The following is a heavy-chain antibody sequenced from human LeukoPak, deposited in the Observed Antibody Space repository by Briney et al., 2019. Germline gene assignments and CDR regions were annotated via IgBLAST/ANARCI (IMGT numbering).Heavy chain of an antibody. CDR1: GFTFSSYA. Sequence: GGSLRLSCAASGFTFSSYAMSWVRQAPGKGLEWVSAISGSGGSTYYADSVKGRFTISRDNSKNTLYLQMNSLRAEDTAVYYCAKDYYGSGSHLPPFFDYWGQGTLVTVSS. J-gene: IGHJ4*02. CDR3: AKDYYGSGSHLPPFFDY. CDR2: ISGSGGST. V-gene: IGHV3-23*01. D-gene: IGHD3-10*01.